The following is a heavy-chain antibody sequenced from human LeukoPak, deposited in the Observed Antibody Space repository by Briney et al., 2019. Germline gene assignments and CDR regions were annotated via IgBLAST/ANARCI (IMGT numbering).Heavy chain of an antibody. J-gene: IGHJ6*03. CDR1: GFTFSNYT. CDR3: ARDSSEMSYNYYYYYMDV. V-gene: IGHV3-48*01. D-gene: IGHD2-2*01. CDR2: ISSSSSAI. Sequence: GGSLRLSCAASGFTFSNYTMNWVRQAPGKGLEWVSYISSSSSAIFYADSVKCRFTISRDNSKNSMYLQMNSLRAEETAVYYCARDSSEMSYNYYYYYMDVWGKGTTVTVSS.